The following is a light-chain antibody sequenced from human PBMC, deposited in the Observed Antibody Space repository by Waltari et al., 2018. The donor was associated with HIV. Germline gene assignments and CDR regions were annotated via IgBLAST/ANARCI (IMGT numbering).Light chain of an antibody. CDR3: SSYTSGTTCV. V-gene: IGLV2-14*03. Sequence: QSALTQPASVSGSPGQSITISCTGTSSDIGGYNYVSWHQHHPGRAPKPIIFDVSNRPSGFSNRFSGSKSGNSASLIISGLLAEDDADYYCSSYTSGTTCVFGGGTKLTVL. CDR2: DVS. J-gene: IGLJ3*02. CDR1: SSDIGGYNY.